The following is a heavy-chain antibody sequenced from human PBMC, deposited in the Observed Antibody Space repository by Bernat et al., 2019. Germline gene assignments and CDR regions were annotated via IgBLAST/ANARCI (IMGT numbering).Heavy chain of an antibody. CDR1: GFTFSSYA. CDR3: AAEEYGESRASDAFDF. CDR2: ISSNGGST. Sequence: EVQLVESGGGLVQPGGSLRLSCAASGFTFSSYAMHWVRQAPGKGLEYVSAISSNGGSTYYANSVKGRFTISRDNSKNTLYLQMGSLRAEDRAVYYYAAEEYGESRASDAFDFWGQGTMVTVSS. V-gene: IGHV3-64*01. D-gene: IGHD3-10*01. J-gene: IGHJ3*01.